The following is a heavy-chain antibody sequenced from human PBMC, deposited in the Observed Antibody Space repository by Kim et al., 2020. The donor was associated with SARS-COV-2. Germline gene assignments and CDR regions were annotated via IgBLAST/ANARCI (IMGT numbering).Heavy chain of an antibody. J-gene: IGHJ4*03. CDR3: TTFNY. V-gene: IGHV3-33*01. CDR1: GFTFSTYG. D-gene: IGHD1-1*01. CDR2: IWNDGSIQ. Sequence: GGSLRLSCAASGFTFSTYGIHWVRQAPGKGLEWVAAIWNDGSIQKYADSVKGRFTISRDNSKNTLYLQMNSLSAEDTAVYYCTTFNYWGHRTLVTVSS.